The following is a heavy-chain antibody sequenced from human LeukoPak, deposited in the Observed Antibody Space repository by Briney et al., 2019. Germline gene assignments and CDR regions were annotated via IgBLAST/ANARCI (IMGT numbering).Heavy chain of an antibody. CDR3: AREVIGGNSA. Sequence: PGGSLRLSCAASGFHFSTYNMNWVRQAPRKGLEWVSSIYYADSVKGRFTISRDDAKNSLYLQMNSLRVEDTAVYYCAREVIGGNSAWGQGTLVTVSS. CDR1: GFHFSTYN. V-gene: IGHV3-21*01. J-gene: IGHJ5*02. CDR2: I. D-gene: IGHD4-23*01.